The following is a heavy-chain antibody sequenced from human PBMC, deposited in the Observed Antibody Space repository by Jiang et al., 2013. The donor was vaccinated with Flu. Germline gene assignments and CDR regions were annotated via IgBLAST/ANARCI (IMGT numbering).Heavy chain of an antibody. J-gene: IGHJ4*02. CDR1: GGSISGGGYY. CDR3: ARSKPHDYDSSGYYRSRPFDY. CDR2: IYYSGST. D-gene: IGHD3-22*01. V-gene: IGHV4-31*03. Sequence: LVKPSQTLSLTCTVSGGSISGGGYYWSRIRQLPGKGLEWIGYIYYSGSTYYNPSLESRVSISIDTSKNHFSLKLSSVTAADTAVYYCARSKPHDYDSSGYYRSRPFDYWGQGTLVTVSS.